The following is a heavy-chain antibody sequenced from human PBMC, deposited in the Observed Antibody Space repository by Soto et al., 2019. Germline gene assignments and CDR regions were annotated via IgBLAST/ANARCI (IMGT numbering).Heavy chain of an antibody. CDR2: MNPNSGNT. Sequence: ASVKVSCKASGYTFTSYDINWVRQATGQGLERMGWMNPNSGNTGYAQKFQGRVTMTRNTSISTAYMELSSLRSEDTAVYYCARGAAGIYYMDVWGKGTTVTVS. D-gene: IGHD6-25*01. CDR3: ARGAAGIYYMDV. CDR1: GYTFTSYD. V-gene: IGHV1-8*02. J-gene: IGHJ6*03.